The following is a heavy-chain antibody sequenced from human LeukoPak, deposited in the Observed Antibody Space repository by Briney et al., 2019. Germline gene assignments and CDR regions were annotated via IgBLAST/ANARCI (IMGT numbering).Heavy chain of an antibody. J-gene: IGHJ6*03. CDR1: GYTFTGYY. V-gene: IGHV1-2*02. CDR3: ARTPKGYYYYMDV. Sequence: ASVKVSCKASGYTFTGYYMHWVRQAPGQGLEWMGWINPNSGGTNYAQKFQGRVTMTRDTSISTAYMELSRLRSDDTAVYYCARTPKGYYYYMDVWGKGTTVTVSS. CDR2: INPNSGGT.